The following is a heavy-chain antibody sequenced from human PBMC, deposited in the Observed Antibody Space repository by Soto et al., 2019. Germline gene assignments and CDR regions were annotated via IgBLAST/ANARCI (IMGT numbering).Heavy chain of an antibody. CDR2: ISWNSGSI. D-gene: IGHD1-26*01. V-gene: IGHV3-9*01. Sequence: SLKISCAASGFTFDDYAMHWVRQAPGKGLEWVSGISWNSGSIGYADSVKGRFTISRDNAKNSLYLQMNSLRAEDTALYYCAKAGRGSYYYYYGMDVWGQGTTVTVSS. CDR1: GFTFDDYA. J-gene: IGHJ6*02. CDR3: AKAGRGSYYYYYGMDV.